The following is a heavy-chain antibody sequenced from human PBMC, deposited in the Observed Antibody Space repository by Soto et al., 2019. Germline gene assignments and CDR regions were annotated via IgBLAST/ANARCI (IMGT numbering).Heavy chain of an antibody. CDR2: IYHSGST. CDR3: ARVSGSYYYGMDV. Sequence: SETLSLTCAVSGGSISSSNLWSWVRQPPGKGLEWIGEIYHSGSTNYNPSLKSRVTISVDKSKNQFSLKLSSVTAADTAVYYCARVSGSYYYGMDVWGQETTVTVSS. J-gene: IGHJ6*02. CDR1: GGSISSSNL. V-gene: IGHV4-4*02. D-gene: IGHD1-26*01.